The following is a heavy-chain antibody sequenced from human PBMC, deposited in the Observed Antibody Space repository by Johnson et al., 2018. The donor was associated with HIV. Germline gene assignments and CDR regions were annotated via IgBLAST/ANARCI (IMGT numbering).Heavy chain of an antibody. CDR1: GFTFDDYG. V-gene: IGHV3-20*04. J-gene: IGHJ3*02. CDR3: ARDSTAGPDKGLDYVGAFDI. CDR2: INWNGGST. D-gene: IGHD4-17*01. Sequence: EVQLVESGGGVVRPGGSLRLSCAASGFTFDDYGMSWVRQVPGKGLEWVSGINWNGGSTGYADSVTGRFTISRDNSKNTLYLQMNSLRAEDTAVYYCARDSTAGPDKGLDYVGAFDIWGQGTMVTVSS.